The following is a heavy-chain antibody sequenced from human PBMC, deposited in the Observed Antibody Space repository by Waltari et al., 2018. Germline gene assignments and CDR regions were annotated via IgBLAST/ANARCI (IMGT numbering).Heavy chain of an antibody. CDR3: ATVVKTPSGYDY. CDR1: GFTFINVW. J-gene: IGHJ4*02. CDR2: IKSKAAGGTI. V-gene: IGHV3-15*01. D-gene: IGHD3-9*01. Sequence: EVQLVESGGGLVKPGGSLRLSCAASGFTFINVWMTGVRQAPGKGLEWVGRIKSKAAGGTIEYAAPVEGRFTISRDDSKNTMYMQMNNLKTEDTAMYYCATVVKTPSGYDYWGQGTLVTVSS.